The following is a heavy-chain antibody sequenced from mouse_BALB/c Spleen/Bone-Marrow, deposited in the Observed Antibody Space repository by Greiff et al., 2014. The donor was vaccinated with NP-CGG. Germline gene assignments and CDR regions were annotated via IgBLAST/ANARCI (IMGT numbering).Heavy chain of an antibody. CDR2: IWSGGST. Sequence: VQLQESGPGLVQPSQSLSITCTVSGFSLISYGVHWVRQSPGKGLEWLGVIWSGGSTDYNVAFISRLSISKDNSKSQVFFKMNSLQANDTAIYYCARRGLYGYDFDYWGQGTILTVSS. J-gene: IGHJ2*01. D-gene: IGHD2-2*01. V-gene: IGHV2-2*02. CDR1: GFSLISYG. CDR3: ARRGLYGYDFDY.